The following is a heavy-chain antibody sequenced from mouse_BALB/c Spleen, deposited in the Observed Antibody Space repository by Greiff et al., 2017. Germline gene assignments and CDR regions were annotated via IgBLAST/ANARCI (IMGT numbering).Heavy chain of an antibody. D-gene: IGHD2-4*01. V-gene: IGHV5-12-1*01. CDR2: ISSGGGST. Sequence: EVMLVESGGGLVKPGGSLKLSCAASGFAFSSYDMSWVRQTPEKRLEWVAYISSGGGSTYYPDTVKGRFTISRDNAKNTLYLQMSSLKSEDTAMYYCARGRGDYDGFAYWGQGTLVTVSA. CDR1: GFAFSSYD. J-gene: IGHJ3*01. CDR3: ARGRGDYDGFAY.